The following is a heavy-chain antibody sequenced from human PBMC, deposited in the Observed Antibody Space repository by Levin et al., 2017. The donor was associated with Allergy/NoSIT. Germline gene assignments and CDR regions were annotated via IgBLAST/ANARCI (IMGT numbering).Heavy chain of an antibody. V-gene: IGHV4-39*07. CDR1: GGSISSSNYY. CDR3: ARDGSGSYSGMDV. CDR2: IFHSGNT. Sequence: SETLSLTCTVTGGSISSSNYYWGWIRQSPGKGLEWIGSIFHSGNTYYNPSLQSRATISVDTSKNQFSLKLKSATAADTAVYYCARDGSGSYSGMDVWGQGTTVSVSS. J-gene: IGHJ6*02. D-gene: IGHD3-10*01.